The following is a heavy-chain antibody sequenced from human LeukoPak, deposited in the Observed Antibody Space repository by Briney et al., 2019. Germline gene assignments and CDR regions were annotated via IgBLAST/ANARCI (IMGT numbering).Heavy chain of an antibody. CDR2: IYHSGST. CDR3: ARDRKYYYHMDV. J-gene: IGHJ6*03. CDR1: GGSISSGTYY. V-gene: IGHV4-39*07. Sequence: PSETLSLTCTVSGGSISSGTYYWGWTRQPPGKGLEWIGSIYHSGSTYYNPSLKSRVTISVDTSKNQFSLRLSSLTAADTALYYCARDRKYYYHMDVWGKGTTVTVSS. D-gene: IGHD1-14*01.